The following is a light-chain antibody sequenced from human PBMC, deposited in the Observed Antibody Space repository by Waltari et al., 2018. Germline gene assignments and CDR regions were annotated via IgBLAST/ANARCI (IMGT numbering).Light chain of an antibody. V-gene: IGLV1-44*01. CDR2: SNN. J-gene: IGLJ3*02. CDR1: NSNIGRTA. Sequence: QPILTQSPSASGTPGQRVTISCSGSNSNIGRTAVNWYQQLPGTAPKLLIYSNNQRPAGVPDRFSASKSGTSASLAISGLQSEDEADYYCATWDGSLNCRVFGGGTKLTVL. CDR3: ATWDGSLNCRV.